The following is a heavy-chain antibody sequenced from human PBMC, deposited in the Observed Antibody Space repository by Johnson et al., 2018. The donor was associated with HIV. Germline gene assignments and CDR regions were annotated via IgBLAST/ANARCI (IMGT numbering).Heavy chain of an antibody. D-gene: IGHD2-15*01. J-gene: IGHJ3*02. CDR2: VNLNGGDT. Sequence: VQLVESGGGLAKPAWSPRLSCAASQFSFISYYMNCVRQAPGNGLELVGQVNLNGGDTYLIDSGKDRFNTSKNNAKNTLHLQMNSLKTEDTAVYYCTTDPSWRFGLDIWGQGTLVTVSS. CDR3: TTDPSWRFGLDI. V-gene: IGHV3-25*05. CDR1: QFSFISYY.